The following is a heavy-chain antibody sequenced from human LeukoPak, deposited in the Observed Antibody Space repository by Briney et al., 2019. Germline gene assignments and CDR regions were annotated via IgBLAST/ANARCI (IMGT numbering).Heavy chain of an antibody. D-gene: IGHD5-18*01. V-gene: IGHV3-11*01. CDR3: ARVDTAMDYYYYGMDV. J-gene: IGHJ6*02. CDR2: ISSSGSTI. Sequence: GGSLRLSCAASGFTFSDYYMSWIRQAPGKGLEWVSYISSSGSTIYYADSVKGRFTISRDNAKNSLYLQMNSLRAEDTAVYYCARVDTAMDYYYYGMDVWGQGTTVTVSS. CDR1: GFTFSDYY.